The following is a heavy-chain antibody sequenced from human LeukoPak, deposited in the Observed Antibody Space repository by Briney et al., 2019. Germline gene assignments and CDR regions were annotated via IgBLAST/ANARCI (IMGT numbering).Heavy chain of an antibody. D-gene: IGHD3-10*01. CDR2: ISGSGGTT. CDR3: AKGQYYYGSQSPYYFDY. Sequence: GGSLRLSCADSGFTFSNYAMSWVRQAPGKGLEWVSSISGSGGTTYYADSVKGRFTISRDNSKNMLYLQMNSLRAEDTAVYYCAKGQYYYGSQSPYYFDYWGQGTLVTVSS. CDR1: GFTFSNYA. V-gene: IGHV3-23*01. J-gene: IGHJ4*02.